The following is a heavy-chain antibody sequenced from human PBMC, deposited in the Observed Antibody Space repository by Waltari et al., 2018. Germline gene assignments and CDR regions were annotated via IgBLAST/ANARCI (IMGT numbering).Heavy chain of an antibody. V-gene: IGHV4-59*01. CDR1: GGSISSYY. D-gene: IGHD3-3*01. J-gene: IGHJ5*02. Sequence: QVQLQESGPGLVKPSETLSLTCTVSGGSISSYYWSWIRQPPGKGLEWIGYIYYSGSTNYNPSLKSRVTISVDTSKNQFSLKLSSVTAADTAVYYCARGSGGYYDFWSATSNWFDPWGQGTLVTVSS. CDR3: ARGSGGYYDFWSATSNWFDP. CDR2: IYYSGST.